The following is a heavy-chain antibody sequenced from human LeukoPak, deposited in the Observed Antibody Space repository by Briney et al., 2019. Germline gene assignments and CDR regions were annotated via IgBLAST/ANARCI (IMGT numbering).Heavy chain of an antibody. Sequence: PSETLSLTCTVSGGPIRGYYWSWIRQPAGQGLEWLGLIYSSGTTTYNPSLKSRVTMSVDTSKNHFSLKLSSVTAADTAVYYCARLWNYAADSWGQGTLVTVSS. CDR1: GGPIRGYY. J-gene: IGHJ4*02. D-gene: IGHD1-7*01. V-gene: IGHV4-4*07. CDR3: ARLWNYAADS. CDR2: IYSSGTT.